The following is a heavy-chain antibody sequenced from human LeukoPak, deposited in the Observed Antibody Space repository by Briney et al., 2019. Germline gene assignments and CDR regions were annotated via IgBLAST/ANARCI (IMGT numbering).Heavy chain of an antibody. CDR2: ISGSGGST. CDR3: AEDRYYYDSSGPFDAFDI. V-gene: IGHV3-23*01. D-gene: IGHD3-22*01. Sequence: PGGSLRLSCAASGFTFSSYAMSWVRQAPGKGLERVSAISGSGGSTYYADSVKGRFTISRDNSKNTLYLQMNSLRAEDTAVYYCAEDRYYYDSSGPFDAFDIWGQGTMVTVSS. J-gene: IGHJ3*02. CDR1: GFTFSSYA.